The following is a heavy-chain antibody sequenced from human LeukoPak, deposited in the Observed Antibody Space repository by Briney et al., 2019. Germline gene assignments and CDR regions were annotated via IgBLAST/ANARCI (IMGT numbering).Heavy chain of an antibody. CDR1: GFTFSSYA. CDR2: ISGSGGST. D-gene: IGHD2-15*01. J-gene: IGHJ3*02. Sequence: GGSLRLSCAASGFTFSSYAMSWVRQAPGKGLEWVSAISGSGGSTYYADSVKGRFTISRDNSKNTLYLQMNSLRAEDTAVYYCAKPEGEVVTPYDAFDIWGQGTMVTGSS. V-gene: IGHV3-23*01. CDR3: AKPEGEVVTPYDAFDI.